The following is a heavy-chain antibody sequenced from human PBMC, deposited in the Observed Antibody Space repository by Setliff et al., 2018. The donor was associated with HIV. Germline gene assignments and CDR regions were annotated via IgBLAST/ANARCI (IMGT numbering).Heavy chain of an antibody. CDR1: GGTFSSYA. J-gene: IGHJ6*02. CDR3: ARDPSIAVAGAAV. CDR2: IIPIFGTT. V-gene: IGHV1-69*13. Sequence: SVKVSCKASGGTFSSYAISWVRQAPGQGLEWMGGIIPIFGTTNYAQKFQGRVTITADEWTSTAYVELSSLRSEDTAVYYCARDPSIAVAGAAVWGQGTTVTVSS. D-gene: IGHD6-19*01.